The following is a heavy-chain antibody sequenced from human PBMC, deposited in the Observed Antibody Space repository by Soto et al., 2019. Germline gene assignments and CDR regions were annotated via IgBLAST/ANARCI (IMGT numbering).Heavy chain of an antibody. J-gene: IGHJ6*02. D-gene: IGHD4-4*01. CDR3: TTGSPYSNNYYYGMDV. V-gene: IGHV3-15*01. CDR1: GFTFSNAW. Sequence: GGSLRLSCAASGFTFSNAWMSWVRRAPGKGLEWVGRIKSKTDGGTTDYAAPVKGRFTITRDDSKNTLYLQMNSLKTEDTAVYYCTTGSPYSNNYYYGMDVWGQGTTVTVSS. CDR2: IKSKTDGGTT.